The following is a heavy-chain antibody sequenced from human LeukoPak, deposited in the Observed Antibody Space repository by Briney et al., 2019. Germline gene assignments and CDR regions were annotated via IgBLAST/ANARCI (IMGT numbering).Heavy chain of an antibody. CDR3: ARGYTSRFWYFDL. Sequence: PSETLSLTCTVSGGSISSSSYYWGWIRQPPGKGVDWIGSFYYSGSTLYNPSLNSRVTISVDTSKNQFSLKLSSVTAADTAVYYCARGYTSRFWYFDLWGRGTLVTVSS. CDR2: FYYSGST. J-gene: IGHJ2*01. D-gene: IGHD5-18*01. CDR1: GGSISSSSYY. V-gene: IGHV4-39*02.